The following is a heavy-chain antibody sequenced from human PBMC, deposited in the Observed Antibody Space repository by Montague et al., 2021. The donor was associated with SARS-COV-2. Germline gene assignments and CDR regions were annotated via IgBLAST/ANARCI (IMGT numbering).Heavy chain of an antibody. V-gene: IGHV3-23*01. J-gene: IGHJ4*02. CDR1: GFTFSYYA. CDR3: AKAHYYDSSGYYF. CDR2: ISGSGGTT. Sequence: SLRLSCAASGFTFSYYAMSWVRQAPGKGLEWVSPISGSGGTTYYADSVKGRFTISRDNSKNTLYLRMNSLRAEGTAVYYCAKAHYYDSSGYYFWGQGTLVTVSS. D-gene: IGHD3-22*01.